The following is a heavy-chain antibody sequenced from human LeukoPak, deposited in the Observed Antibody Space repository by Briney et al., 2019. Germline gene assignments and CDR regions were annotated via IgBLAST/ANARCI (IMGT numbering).Heavy chain of an antibody. CDR2: INPNSGGT. J-gene: IGHJ4*02. D-gene: IGHD6-19*01. CDR1: GYTFTGYY. CDR3: ARGNGYNSGWYEFDY. Sequence: ASVKVSCKASGYTFTGYYMHWVRQAPGQGLEWMGWINPNSGGTNYAQKFQGRVTMTRDTSISTAYMELSRLRSDDTAVYYCARGNGYNSGWYEFDYWGQGTLVTVSS. V-gene: IGHV1-2*02.